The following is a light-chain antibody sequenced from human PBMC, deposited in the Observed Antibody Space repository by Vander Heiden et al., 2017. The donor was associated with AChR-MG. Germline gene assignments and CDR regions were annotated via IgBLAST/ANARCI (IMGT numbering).Light chain of an antibody. V-gene: IGLV3-25*03. J-gene: IGLJ3*02. Sequence: SYELTQPPSVSVSPGQTARITCSGDALAKQYAYWYQQKPGQAPVLVIYKDSERPSGIPERFSGSSSGTTVTLTISGVQAEDEADYHCQSADSSGSYWMFGGGTKLTVL. CDR2: KDS. CDR3: QSADSSGSYWM. CDR1: ALAKQY.